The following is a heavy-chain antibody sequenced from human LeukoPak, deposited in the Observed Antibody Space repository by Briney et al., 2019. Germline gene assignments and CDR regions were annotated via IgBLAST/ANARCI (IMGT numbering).Heavy chain of an antibody. V-gene: IGHV3-53*05. Sequence: PGGSLRLSCAASGFTVSSNYMSWVRQAPGKGLEWVSVIYSGGSTYYADSVKGRFTISRDNAKNTLYLQMGSLRAEDMAVYYCATRLERRGNYYYYYYMDVWGKGTTVTISS. CDR3: ATRLERRGNYYYYYYMDV. CDR2: IYSGGST. J-gene: IGHJ6*03. CDR1: GFTVSSNY. D-gene: IGHD1-1*01.